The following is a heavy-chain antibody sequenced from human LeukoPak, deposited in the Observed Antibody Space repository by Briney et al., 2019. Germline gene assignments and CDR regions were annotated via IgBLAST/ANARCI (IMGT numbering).Heavy chain of an antibody. Sequence: ASVKVSCKAAGYTFAAYNIHWVRQAPGQGLEWMGWINPNSGGTNYAQNFRGRVTMTRGTSISTAYMELSRLTSDDTAFYYCARHDYGGDNFDSRGQGTLVTVSS. D-gene: IGHD4-23*01. CDR3: ARHDYGGDNFDS. V-gene: IGHV1-2*02. CDR2: INPNSGGT. J-gene: IGHJ4*02. CDR1: GYTFAAYN.